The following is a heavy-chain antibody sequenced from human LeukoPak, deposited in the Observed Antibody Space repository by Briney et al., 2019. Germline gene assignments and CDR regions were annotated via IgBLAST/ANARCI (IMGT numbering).Heavy chain of an antibody. CDR1: GFTFSDFW. CDR3: AKDQGGWIFDY. J-gene: IGHJ4*02. D-gene: IGHD6-19*01. V-gene: IGHV3-7*01. CDR2: IKPDGSQK. Sequence: PGGSLRLSCAASGFTFSDFWMAWVRQAPGRGLEWVANIKPDGSQKYYVGSVKGRFSISRDNAENSLYLQMNSLRAEDTAVYYCAKDQGGWIFDYWGQGTLVTVSS.